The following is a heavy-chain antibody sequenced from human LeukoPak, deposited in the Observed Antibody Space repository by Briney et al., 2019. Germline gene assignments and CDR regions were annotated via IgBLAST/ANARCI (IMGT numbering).Heavy chain of an antibody. Sequence: SVKVSCKASGGTFSSYAISWVRQAPGQGLEWMGGIIPIFGTANYAQKFQGRVTITADESTSTAYMELSSLRSEDTAVYYCARHEIGPRDGYNPREFDYWGQGTLVTVSS. J-gene: IGHJ4*02. CDR2: IIPIFGTA. CDR1: GGTFSSYA. CDR3: ARHEIGPRDGYNPREFDY. V-gene: IGHV1-69*13. D-gene: IGHD5-24*01.